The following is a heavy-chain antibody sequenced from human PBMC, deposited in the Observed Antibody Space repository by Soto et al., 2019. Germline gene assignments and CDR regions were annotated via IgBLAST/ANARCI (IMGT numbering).Heavy chain of an antibody. CDR3: ARQYSSSSNWFDP. J-gene: IGHJ5*02. V-gene: IGHV4-38-2*02. Sequence: SETLSLTCTVSGGSISSGYYWGWIRQPPGKGLEWIGSIYHSGNTHYNPSLRSRVTVSVDTSKNQCSLKLSSVTAADTAVYYCARQYSSSSNWFDPWGQGTLVTVSS. CDR2: IYHSGNT. CDR1: GGSISSGYY. D-gene: IGHD2-2*01.